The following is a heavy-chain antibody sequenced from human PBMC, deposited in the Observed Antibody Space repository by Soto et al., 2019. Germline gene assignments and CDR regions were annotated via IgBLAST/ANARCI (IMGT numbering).Heavy chain of an antibody. J-gene: IGHJ3*01. D-gene: IGHD2-15*01. CDR2: VYSGDSQ. CDR3: AREEGYCGGGSCFRSAFDL. CDR1: EFTVGDNY. V-gene: IGHV3-66*01. Sequence: PGGSLRLSCAASEFTVGDNYMSWVRQAPGKGLEWVSVVYSGDSQYYADTVKGRFAISRDNAKNSVYLQMNSLRAEDTAVYYCAREEGYCGGGSCFRSAFDLWGQGTVVTVSS.